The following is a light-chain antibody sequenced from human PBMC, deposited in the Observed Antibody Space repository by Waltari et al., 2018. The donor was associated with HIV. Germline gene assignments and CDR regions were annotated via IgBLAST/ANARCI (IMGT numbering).Light chain of an antibody. CDR1: QSISNNY. CDR3: QQYGTSYT. J-gene: IGKJ2*01. V-gene: IGKV3-20*01. Sequence: DIVLTQSPGTLSLSPGERATLSCRASQSISNNYLAGYQQRPGQAPRLLIYGASSRATAIPERFSGSGSGTDFTLTISRLEPEDSAVFYCQQYGTSYTFGQGTKLEIK. CDR2: GAS.